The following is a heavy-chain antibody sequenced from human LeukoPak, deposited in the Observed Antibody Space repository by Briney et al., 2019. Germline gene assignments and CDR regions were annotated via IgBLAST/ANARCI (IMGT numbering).Heavy chain of an antibody. CDR3: ARHDYDSSGYYLYIWFDP. J-gene: IGHJ5*02. CDR1: GGSISSSSYY. Sequence: SETLSLTCTVSGGSISSSSYYWGWIRQPPGKGLEWIGSIYYSGSTYYNPSLKSRVTISVDTSKNQFSLKLSSVTAADTAVYYCARHDYDSSGYYLYIWFDPWGQGTLVTVSS. V-gene: IGHV4-39*01. D-gene: IGHD3-22*01. CDR2: IYYSGST.